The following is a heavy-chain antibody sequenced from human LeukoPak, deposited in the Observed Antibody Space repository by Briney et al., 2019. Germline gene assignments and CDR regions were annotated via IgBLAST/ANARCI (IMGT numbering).Heavy chain of an antibody. V-gene: IGHV3-21*01. Sequence: GGSLRLSCAASGFTFSSYSMNWVRQAPGKGLEWVSSISSSSSYIYYADSVKGRFTISRDNAKNSLYLQMNSLRAEDTAVYYCARANCSGGSCYTDYWGQGTLVTVSS. D-gene: IGHD2-15*01. CDR3: ARANCSGGSCYTDY. J-gene: IGHJ4*02. CDR2: ISSSSSYI. CDR1: GFTFSSYS.